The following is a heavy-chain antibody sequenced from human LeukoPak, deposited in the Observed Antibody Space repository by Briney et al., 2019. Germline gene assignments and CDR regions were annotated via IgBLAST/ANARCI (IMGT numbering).Heavy chain of an antibody. Sequence: GGSLRLSCAASAFTFNIYWMTWVRQAPGKGLEWVANIKQDGSEKYYVDSVKGRFTISRDNAKNSLYLQMNSLSAEDTAVYYCARDRVGASVAFDISGQGTMVTVSS. CDR3: ARDRVGASVAFDI. CDR2: IKQDGSEK. J-gene: IGHJ3*02. D-gene: IGHD1-26*01. V-gene: IGHV3-7*01. CDR1: AFTFNIYW.